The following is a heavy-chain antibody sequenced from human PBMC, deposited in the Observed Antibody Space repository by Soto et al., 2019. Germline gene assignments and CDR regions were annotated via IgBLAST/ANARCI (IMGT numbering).Heavy chain of an antibody. Sequence: APGKVCCEASGYTLTSYAMHWVRHAPGQKLERKGWIISGNVNSKYSQKFQGRVTITRHTSASTAYMELSSLRSEDTAVYYCARDPLVLRFLEWLLSESHYYYGMDVWGQGTTVTVSS. CDR1: GYTLTSYA. D-gene: IGHD3-3*01. J-gene: IGHJ6*02. V-gene: IGHV1-3*01. CDR3: ARDPLVLRFLEWLLSESHYYYGMDV. CDR2: IISGNVNS.